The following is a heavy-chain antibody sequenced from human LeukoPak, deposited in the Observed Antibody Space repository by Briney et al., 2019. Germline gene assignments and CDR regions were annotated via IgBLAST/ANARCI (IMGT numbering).Heavy chain of an antibody. J-gene: IGHJ4*02. CDR3: TRERGAFSPLGF. D-gene: IGHD1-26*01. CDR2: VSLKGAT. CDR1: GGSIITTNW. V-gene: IGHV4-4*02. Sequence: PSGTLSLTCAVSGGSIITTNWWSWVRQPPGKGLEWIGEVSLKGATNYSPSLESRVSMSIDKSKNHLSLKLRSVTAAATATYYCTRERGAFSPLGFLGQGTLVTVSS.